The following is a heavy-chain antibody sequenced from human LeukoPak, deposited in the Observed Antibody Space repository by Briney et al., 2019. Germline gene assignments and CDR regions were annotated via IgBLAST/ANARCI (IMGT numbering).Heavy chain of an antibody. CDR2: INHSGST. J-gene: IGHJ4*02. Sequence: SETLSLTCTVSGGSFTVYYWTWIRQSPGKGLEWLGEINHSGSTKYNPSLTSRASISVDTSKNQFSLRLTSVTAADTAVYYCARQRVAADGVGILDYWGLGALVTVSS. D-gene: IGHD1-26*01. CDR3: ARQRVAADGVGILDY. CDR1: GGSFTVYY. V-gene: IGHV4-34*01.